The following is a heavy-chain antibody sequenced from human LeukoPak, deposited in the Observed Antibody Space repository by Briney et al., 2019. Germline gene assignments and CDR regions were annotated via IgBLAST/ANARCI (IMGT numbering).Heavy chain of an antibody. D-gene: IGHD6-19*01. CDR1: GVSLNSFY. CDR2: IFESGST. CDR3: ARTVHYSSGWSPTYYFDY. Sequence: SETLSLTCTVSGVSLNSFYWSWLRQPPGKGLEWVGYIFESGSTNYKRSLKSRVTMSVDTSKNQLSLKLSSVTAADTAVYYCARTVHYSSGWSPTYYFDYWGQGTPVTVSS. V-gene: IGHV4-59*01. J-gene: IGHJ4*02.